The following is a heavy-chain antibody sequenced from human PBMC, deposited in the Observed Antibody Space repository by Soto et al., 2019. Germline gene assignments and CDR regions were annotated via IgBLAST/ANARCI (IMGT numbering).Heavy chain of an antibody. CDR2: INAGNGNT. CDR1: GYTFTSYA. Sequence: ASVKVSCKASGYTFTSYAMHWVRQAPGQRLEWMGWINAGNGNTKYSQKFQGRVTITRDTSASTAYMELSSLRSEDTAVYYCARLFWVVPAAIPFFDIWGQGTMVTVSS. D-gene: IGHD2-2*02. V-gene: IGHV1-3*01. CDR3: ARLFWVVPAAIPFFDI. J-gene: IGHJ3*02.